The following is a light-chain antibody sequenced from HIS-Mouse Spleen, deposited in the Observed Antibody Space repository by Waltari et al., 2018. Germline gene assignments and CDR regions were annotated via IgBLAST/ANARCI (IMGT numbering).Light chain of an antibody. CDR3: QVWDSSSDHPYV. J-gene: IGLJ1*01. Sequence: SYVLTQPPSVSVAPGKTARITCGGNNIGSKSVHWYQQKPGQAPVLVVYDDSDRPSGIPGRVSGSNSGNRATLTMSRVEAGDEADYYCQVWDSSSDHPYVFGTGTKVTVL. V-gene: IGLV3-21*03. CDR1: NIGSKS. CDR2: DDS.